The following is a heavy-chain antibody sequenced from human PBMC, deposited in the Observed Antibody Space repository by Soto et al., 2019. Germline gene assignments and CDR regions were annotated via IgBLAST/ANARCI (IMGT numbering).Heavy chain of an antibody. CDR1: GFAISGGYY. CDR2: IYPSVSS. CDR3: AREKVGTTFFDN. D-gene: IGHD1-1*01. J-gene: IGHJ4*02. Sequence: ASETLSLTCSVSGFAISGGYYWSWVRQPPGKGLEWIGSIYPSVSSYHNPSLATRLRLSIDTSKNQFTLNLTSVTAADTALYFCAREKVGTTFFDNWGQGIQVTVSS. V-gene: IGHV4-38-2*02.